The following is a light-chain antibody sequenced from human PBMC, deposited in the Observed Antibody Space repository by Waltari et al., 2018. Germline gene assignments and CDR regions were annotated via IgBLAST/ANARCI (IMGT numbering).Light chain of an antibody. V-gene: IGLV8-61*01. J-gene: IGLJ3*02. CDR3: SMYMGSGVWV. Sequence: QTVVTPEPSLSVSPGRTVTLTCALSSGSVSSTSYPTWYQQTPGQPPRTLVYKGISRSSGVPDRFSGSILGNTAALTITGAQADDESDYYCSMYMGSGVWVFGGGTKLTVL. CDR2: KGI. CDR1: SGSVSSTSY.